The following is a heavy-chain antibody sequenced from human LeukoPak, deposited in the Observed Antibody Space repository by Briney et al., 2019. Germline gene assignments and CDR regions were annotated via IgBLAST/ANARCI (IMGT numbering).Heavy chain of an antibody. CDR1: GFTFDDYG. D-gene: IGHD3-10*02. Sequence: PGGSLRLSCAASGFTFDDYGMSWVRQAPGKRLEWVSSINWNGGSTGYADSVKGRFTISRDNAKNSLYLQMNSLRAEDTAVYYCAELGITMIGGVWGKGTTVTISS. CDR2: INWNGGST. J-gene: IGHJ6*04. V-gene: IGHV3-20*04. CDR3: AELGITMIGGV.